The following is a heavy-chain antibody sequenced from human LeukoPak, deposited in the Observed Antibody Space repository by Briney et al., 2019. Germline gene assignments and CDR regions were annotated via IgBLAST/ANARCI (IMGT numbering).Heavy chain of an antibody. V-gene: IGHV3-23*01. J-gene: IGHJ4*02. Sequence: GGSLRLSCAASGITFSSYAMSWVRQAPGKGLEWDSGISNSGVSTSYADSVKGRFTISRDNSKNTLYLQMNSLRAEDTAVYYCAKVDSSGYYYALIDYWGQGTLVTVSS. CDR1: GITFSSYA. CDR2: ISNSGVST. CDR3: AKVDSSGYYYALIDY. D-gene: IGHD3-22*01.